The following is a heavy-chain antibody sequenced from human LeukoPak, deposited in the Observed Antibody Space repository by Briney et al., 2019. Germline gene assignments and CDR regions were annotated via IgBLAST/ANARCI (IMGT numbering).Heavy chain of an antibody. D-gene: IGHD2-2*01. Sequence: GRSLRLSCAASGFTFSSYAMHWVRQAPGKGVEWVAVISYDGSNKYYADSVKGRFTISRDNSKNTLYLQMNSLRAEDTAVYYCARGYCSGTSCFFSPRAAFDIWGQGTMVTVSS. CDR3: ARGYCSGTSCFFSPRAAFDI. V-gene: IGHV3-30*01. CDR1: GFTFSSYA. CDR2: ISYDGSNK. J-gene: IGHJ3*02.